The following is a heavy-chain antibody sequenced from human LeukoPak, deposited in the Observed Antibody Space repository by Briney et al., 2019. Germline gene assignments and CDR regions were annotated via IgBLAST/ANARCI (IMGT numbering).Heavy chain of an antibody. D-gene: IGHD4-17*01. Sequence: SETLSLTCTVSGGSISSYYWSWIRQPAGQGLEWIGRIYTSGSTNYNPSLKSRVTMSVDTSKNQFSLKLSSVTAADTAVYYCAITAYDYGVFDYWGQGTLVTVSS. J-gene: IGHJ4*02. CDR2: IYTSGST. CDR3: AITAYDYGVFDY. CDR1: GGSISSYY. V-gene: IGHV4-4*07.